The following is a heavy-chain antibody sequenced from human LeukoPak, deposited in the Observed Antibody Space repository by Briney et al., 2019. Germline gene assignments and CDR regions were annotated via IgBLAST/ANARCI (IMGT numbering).Heavy chain of an antibody. CDR3: ARVFRRGSYYGY. J-gene: IGHJ4*02. V-gene: IGHV1-8*01. CDR2: MSPNSGNT. D-gene: IGHD1-26*01. Sequence: ASVTVSCKASGYTFTSYDINWVRQATGQGLEWMGWMSPNSGNTGYAQKFQGRVTMTRNTSISTAYMELSSLRSEDTAGYYCARVFRRGSYYGYWGQGTLVTVSS. CDR1: GYTFTSYD.